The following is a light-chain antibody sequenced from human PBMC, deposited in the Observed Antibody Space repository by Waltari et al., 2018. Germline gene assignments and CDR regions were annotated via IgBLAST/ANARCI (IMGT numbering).Light chain of an antibody. V-gene: IGLV1-44*01. CDR3: AGWDDSLNGPV. CDR2: GDN. J-gene: IGLJ3*02. Sequence: QSVLTQPPSASGTPGQRVTISCSGSIPNIESNPVNWYRQLPGTAPKLLIYGDNQRPSGVPDRFSGSKSGTSASLAISGLQSADEADYYCAGWDDSLNGPVFGGGTKLTVL. CDR1: IPNIESNP.